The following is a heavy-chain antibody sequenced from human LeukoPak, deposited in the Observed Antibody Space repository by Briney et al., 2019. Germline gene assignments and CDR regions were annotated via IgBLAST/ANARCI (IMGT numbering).Heavy chain of an antibody. V-gene: IGHV1-69*05. CDR1: GGTFTSYA. J-gene: IGHJ4*02. Sequence: EASVKVSCKASGGTFTSYAISWVRQAPGQGLEWMGRIIPNIGTANYAQKFQGRVTMTTDASTSTAYMELSSLRSEDTAVDYCARVGAVQTFDYWGQGTLVTVSS. D-gene: IGHD4/OR15-4a*01. CDR2: IIPNIGTA. CDR3: ARVGAVQTFDY.